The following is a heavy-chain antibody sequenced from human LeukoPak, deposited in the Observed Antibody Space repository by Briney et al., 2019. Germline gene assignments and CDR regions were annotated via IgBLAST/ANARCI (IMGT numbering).Heavy chain of an antibody. V-gene: IGHV4-4*07. CDR1: GGSISSYY. D-gene: IGHD5-18*01. CDR2: IYTSGST. CDR3: AKDVLDVDTAMEFDP. Sequence: PSETLSLTCTVSGGSISSYYWSWIRQPAGKGLEWIGRIYTSGSTNYNPSLKSRVTMSVDTSKNQFSLKLSSVTAADTAVYYCAKDVLDVDTAMEFDPWGQGTLVTVSS. J-gene: IGHJ5*02.